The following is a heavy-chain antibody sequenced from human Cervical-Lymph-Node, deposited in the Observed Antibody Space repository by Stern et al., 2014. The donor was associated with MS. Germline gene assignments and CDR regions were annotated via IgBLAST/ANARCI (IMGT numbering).Heavy chain of an antibody. CDR1: GFTFSSYA. Sequence: EVQLVESGGGLVQPGGSLRLSCAASGFTFSSYAMSWVRQAPGQGLEWVSVISGSGGSTYYADSVKGRFTISRDNSKNTLYLQMNSLRAEDTAVYYCAKGGGYYGSGTQFDYWGQGTLVTVSS. V-gene: IGHV3-23*04. CDR3: AKGGGYYGSGTQFDY. J-gene: IGHJ4*02. CDR2: ISGSGGST. D-gene: IGHD3-10*01.